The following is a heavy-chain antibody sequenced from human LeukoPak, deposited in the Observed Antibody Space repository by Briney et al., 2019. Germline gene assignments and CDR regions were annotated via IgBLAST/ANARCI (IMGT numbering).Heavy chain of an antibody. Sequence: GASVKVSCKASGYTFTSYGIRWVRQAPGQGLEWMGWISAYNGNTNYAQKLQGRVTMTTDTSTSTAYMELRSLRSDDTAVYYCARVSLRLGELLAFYYHYMDVWGKGTTVTISS. CDR1: GYTFTSYG. J-gene: IGHJ6*03. CDR3: ARVSLRLGELLAFYYHYMDV. V-gene: IGHV1-18*01. CDR2: ISAYNGNT. D-gene: IGHD3-16*01.